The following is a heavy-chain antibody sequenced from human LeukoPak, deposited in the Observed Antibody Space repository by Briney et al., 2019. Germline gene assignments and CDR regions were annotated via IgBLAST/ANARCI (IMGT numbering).Heavy chain of an antibody. D-gene: IGHD6-19*01. V-gene: IGHV3-30*04. J-gene: IGHJ3*02. CDR3: ARGARGSGWRVFDI. Sequence: GRSLRLSCAASEFTFSSYAMHWVRQAPGKGLEWVALISYDGSNKYYADSVKGRFTISRDNSKNTLYLQLNSLKTEDTAVYYCARGARGSGWRVFDIWGQGTVVTVSS. CDR1: EFTFSSYA. CDR2: ISYDGSNK.